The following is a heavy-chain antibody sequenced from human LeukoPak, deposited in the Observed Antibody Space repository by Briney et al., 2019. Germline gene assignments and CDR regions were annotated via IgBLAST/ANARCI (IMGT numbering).Heavy chain of an antibody. CDR2: IMPLFGAA. Sequence: SVKVSCKASGGTFNSYAISWVRQAPGQGLEWMGGIMPLFGAAIYAQEFQGRVTFTTDESASTAYMEVSSLRSEDTAVYYCASGSLGDGYGVGDYYQYMDVWGKGTTVTVSS. J-gene: IGHJ6*03. D-gene: IGHD5-24*01. CDR1: GGTFNSYA. V-gene: IGHV1-69*05. CDR3: ASGSLGDGYGVGDYYQYMDV.